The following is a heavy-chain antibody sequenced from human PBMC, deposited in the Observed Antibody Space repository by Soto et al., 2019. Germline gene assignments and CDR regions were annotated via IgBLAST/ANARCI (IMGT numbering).Heavy chain of an antibody. V-gene: IGHV2-5*02. D-gene: IGHD4-4*01. CDR1: GFSLSTSGVG. CDR2: IYWDDDK. J-gene: IGHJ5*02. Sequence: QITLKESGPTLVKPTQTLTLTCTFSGFSLSTSGVGVGWIRQPPGKALEWLALIYWDDDKRYSPSLKSRLTITNDTSKNQVVLTMTNMDPVDTATYYCAHNYYSNYAVGWFDLWGQGTLVTVSS. CDR3: AHNYYSNYAVGWFDL.